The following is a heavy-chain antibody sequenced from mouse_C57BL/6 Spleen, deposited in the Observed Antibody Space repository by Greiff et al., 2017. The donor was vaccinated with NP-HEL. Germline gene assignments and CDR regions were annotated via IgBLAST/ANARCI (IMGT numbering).Heavy chain of an antibody. J-gene: IGHJ3*01. CDR2: INYDGSST. D-gene: IGHD2-4*01. V-gene: IGHV5-16*01. Sequence: EVKLVESEGGLVQPGSSMKLSCTASGFTFSDYYMAWVRQVPEKGLEWVANINYDGSSTYYLDSLKSRFIISRDNAKNILYLQMSSLKSEDTATYYCAIYYDYDAWFAYWGQGTLVTVSA. CDR1: GFTFSDYY. CDR3: AIYYDYDAWFAY.